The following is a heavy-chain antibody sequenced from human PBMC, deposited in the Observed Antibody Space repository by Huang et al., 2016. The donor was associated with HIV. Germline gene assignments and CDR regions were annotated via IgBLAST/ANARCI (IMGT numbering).Heavy chain of an antibody. J-gene: IGHJ4*02. CDR1: GDFISSTNYY. D-gene: IGHD6-13*01. CDR2: VYQSGST. V-gene: IGHV4-39*01. Sequence: QLQLQESGPGQVKPSETLSLTCTVSGDFISSTNYYWGWIRQSPGKGLEWVGSVYQSGSTNYNPSRKSRVTLSVDTSRNQFSLRLNSVTAADTAVYYCASQHIGAAATWFWGRGTQVAVSS. CDR3: ASQHIGAAATWF.